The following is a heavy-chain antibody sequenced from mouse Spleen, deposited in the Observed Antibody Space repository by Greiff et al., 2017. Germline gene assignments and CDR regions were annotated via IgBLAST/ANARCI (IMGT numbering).Heavy chain of an antibody. V-gene: IGHV5-9-3*01. CDR2: ISSGGSYT. D-gene: IGHD2-3*01. Sequence: DVKLVESGGGLVKPGGSLKLSCAASGFTFSSYAMSWVRQTPEKRLEWVATISSGGSYTYCPDSVKGRFTISRDNAKNTLYLQMSSLRSEDTAMYYCARHDGLYYFDYWGQGTTLTVSS. CDR3: ARHDGLYYFDY. CDR1: GFTFSSYA. J-gene: IGHJ2*01.